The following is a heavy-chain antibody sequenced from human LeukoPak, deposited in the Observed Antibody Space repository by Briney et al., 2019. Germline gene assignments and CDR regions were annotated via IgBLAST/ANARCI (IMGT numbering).Heavy chain of an antibody. CDR3: XXXXXXXXDCHWVHYYYYGMDV. Sequence: GGSLRLSCAASGFTFSSYGMHWVRRAPGKGLEWVAVIWYDGSNKYYADSVKGRFTISRDNSKNTLYLQMNSLRAEDTAVYYXXXXXXXXXDCHWVHYYYYGMDVWGQGTTVTVSS. D-gene: IGHD2-21*02. V-gene: IGHV3-33*01. J-gene: IGHJ6*02. CDR1: GFTFSSYG. CDR2: IWYDGSNK.